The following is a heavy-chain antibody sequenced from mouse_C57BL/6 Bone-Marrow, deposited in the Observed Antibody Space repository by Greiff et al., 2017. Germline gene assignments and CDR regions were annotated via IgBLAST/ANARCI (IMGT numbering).Heavy chain of an antibody. CDR2: IHPNRGST. CDR3: AYDYDGAMDY. D-gene: IGHD2-4*01. Sequence: VQLQQPGAELVKPGASVKLSCKASGYTFTSYWMHWVKQRPGQGLEWIGMIHPNRGSTNYNEKFKSKATLTVDKSSSAAYMQLSSLTSEDSAVYYCAYDYDGAMDYWGQGTSVTVSS. J-gene: IGHJ4*01. CDR1: GYTFTSYW. V-gene: IGHV1-64*01.